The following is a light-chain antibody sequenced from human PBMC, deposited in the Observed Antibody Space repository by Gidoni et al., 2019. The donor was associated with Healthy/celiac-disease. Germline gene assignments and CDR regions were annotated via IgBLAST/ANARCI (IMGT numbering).Light chain of an antibody. V-gene: IGLV3-1*01. Sequence: SYELTQPPSVSVSPGQTASITCSRDKLGDKYACSYQQTPGQSPLLVINQDSKRPSGIPERFSGSNSGNTATLTISGTQDMDEDDYYCQAGDSSTVVFGGGTKLTVL. CDR2: QDS. CDR1: KLGDKY. J-gene: IGLJ2*01. CDR3: QAGDSSTVV.